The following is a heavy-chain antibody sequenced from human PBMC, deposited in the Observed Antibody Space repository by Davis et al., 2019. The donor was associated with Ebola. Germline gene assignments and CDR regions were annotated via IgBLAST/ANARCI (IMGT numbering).Heavy chain of an antibody. CDR1: GFTFSSYA. Sequence: GESLKISCAASGFTFSSYAMSWVRQAPGKGLEWVSAISGSGGSTYYADSVKGRFTISRDNSKNTLYLQMNSLRAEDTAVYYCANSGYSYGPFDYWGQGTLVTVSS. CDR2: ISGSGGST. V-gene: IGHV3-23*01. D-gene: IGHD5-18*01. J-gene: IGHJ4*02. CDR3: ANSGYSYGPFDY.